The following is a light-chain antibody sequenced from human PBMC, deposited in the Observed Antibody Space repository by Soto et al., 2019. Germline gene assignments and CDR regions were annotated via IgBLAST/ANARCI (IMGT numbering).Light chain of an antibody. V-gene: IGLV2-11*01. J-gene: IGLJ2*01. CDR1: SSDIGDSNY. Sequence: LTQPRSVSGSPGQSVTISCTGTSSDIGDSNYVSWYQQHPGKAPKLLIYDVTRRPSGVPDRFSGSKSGNTASLTISGLQAEDEADYFCCSYAGSYTLVFGGGTKLTVL. CDR3: CSYAGSYTLV. CDR2: DVT.